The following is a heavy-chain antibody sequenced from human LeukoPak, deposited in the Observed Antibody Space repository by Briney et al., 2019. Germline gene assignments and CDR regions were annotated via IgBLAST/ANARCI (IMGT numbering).Heavy chain of an antibody. Sequence: GGSLRLSCLASGIIVNNNYMSWVRQAPGKGLEGVSVIYSDGSIYYAESVTGRFTISRDNFRDTVYLQMNALREDDTAVYYCARGPGGGEEYYYGLDVWGQGTTVAVSS. CDR3: ARGPGGGEEYYYGLDV. J-gene: IGHJ6*02. D-gene: IGHD3-16*01. CDR2: IYSDGSI. V-gene: IGHV3-53*01. CDR1: GIIVNNNY.